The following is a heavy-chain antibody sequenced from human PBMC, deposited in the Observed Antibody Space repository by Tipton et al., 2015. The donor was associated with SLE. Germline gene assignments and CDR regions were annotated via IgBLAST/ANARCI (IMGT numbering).Heavy chain of an antibody. J-gene: IGHJ4*02. D-gene: IGHD3-3*01. CDR2: ISGSGGST. CDR3: AKDYALDY. V-gene: IGHV3-23*01. Sequence: SLRLSCAASGFAASGFTFSSYAMSWVRQAPGKGLEWVSAISGSGGSTYYADSVKGRFTISRDNSKNTLYLQMNSLRAEDTAVYYCAKDYALDYWGQGTLATVSS. CDR1: GFTFSSYA.